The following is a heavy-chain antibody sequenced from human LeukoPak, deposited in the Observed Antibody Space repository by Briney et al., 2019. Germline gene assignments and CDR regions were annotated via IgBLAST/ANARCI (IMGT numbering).Heavy chain of an antibody. CDR1: GGSISSSSYS. Sequence: SETLSLTCTVSGGSISSSSYSWGWIRQPPGKGLEWIGSIYYSGSTYYNPSLKSRVTISVDTSKNQFSLKLSSVTAADTAFYYCASINSAYDSWWGQGTLVTVSS. V-gene: IGHV4-39*01. CDR3: ASINSAYDSW. J-gene: IGHJ4*02. CDR2: IYYSGST. D-gene: IGHD5-12*01.